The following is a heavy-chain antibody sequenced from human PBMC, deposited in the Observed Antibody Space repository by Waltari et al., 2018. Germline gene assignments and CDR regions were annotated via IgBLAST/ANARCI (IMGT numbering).Heavy chain of an antibody. CDR2: IKQDGSEK. J-gene: IGHJ4*02. D-gene: IGHD1-26*01. V-gene: IGHV3-7*01. CDR1: GFTFSSSW. Sequence: EVQLVESGGGLVQPGGSLRPSCAAPGFTFSSSWMIWVRQAPGKGLEWVANIKQDGSEKYYVDSVKCRFTISRDNAKNSLYLQMNSLRAEDTAVYYCARSGSLAENYWGQGTLVTVSS. CDR3: ARSGSLAENY.